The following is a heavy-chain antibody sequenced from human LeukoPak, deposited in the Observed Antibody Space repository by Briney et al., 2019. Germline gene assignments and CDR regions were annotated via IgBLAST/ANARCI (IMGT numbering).Heavy chain of an antibody. CDR2: ISSSGSTI. D-gene: IGHD3-22*01. Sequence: PGGSLRLSCAASGFTFSDYYMSWIRQAPGKGLEWVSYISSSGSTIYYADSVKGRFTISRDNAKNSLYLQMNSLRAEDTAVYYCARGIYYYDSSGYYGDDAFDIWGQGTMVTVSS. V-gene: IGHV3-11*04. CDR1: GFTFSDYY. CDR3: ARGIYYYDSSGYYGDDAFDI. J-gene: IGHJ3*02.